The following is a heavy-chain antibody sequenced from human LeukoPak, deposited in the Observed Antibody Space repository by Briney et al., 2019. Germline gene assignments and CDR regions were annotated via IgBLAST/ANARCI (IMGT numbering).Heavy chain of an antibody. D-gene: IGHD3-22*01. V-gene: IGHV3-73*01. Sequence: GGSLRLSCVVSGFTFGGSAVNWVRQASGKGLEWVGRIRSKANNYATAYAASVKGRFTISRDDSKNTAYLQMNSLKTEDTAVYYCTGDNFDSSVKFDYWGQGTLVTVSS. CDR2: IRSKANNYAT. CDR3: TGDNFDSSVKFDY. CDR1: GFTFGGSA. J-gene: IGHJ4*02.